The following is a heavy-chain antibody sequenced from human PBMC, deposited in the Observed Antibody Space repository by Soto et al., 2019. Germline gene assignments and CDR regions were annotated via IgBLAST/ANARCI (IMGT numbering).Heavy chain of an antibody. Sequence: GGSLRLSCAASGFTFSSYGMHWVRQAPGKGLEWVAVISYDGSNKYYADSVKGRFTISRDNAKNSLYLQMNSLRDEDTAVYYCARDFREAYYDSSGYPPDAFDIWGQGTMVTVSS. CDR2: ISYDGSNK. CDR3: ARDFREAYYDSSGYPPDAFDI. J-gene: IGHJ3*02. CDR1: GFTFSSYG. V-gene: IGHV3-30*03. D-gene: IGHD3-22*01.